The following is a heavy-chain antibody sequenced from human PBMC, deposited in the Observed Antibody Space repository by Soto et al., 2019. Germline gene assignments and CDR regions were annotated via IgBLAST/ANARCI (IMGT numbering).Heavy chain of an antibody. J-gene: IGHJ3*01. CDR2: ISAYNGNT. D-gene: IGHD3-10*01. CDR1: GYTFTSYG. V-gene: IGHV1-18*01. CDR3: AGYCCGWFGELLILKAHREVFAV. Sequence: ASVKVSCKASGYTFTSYGISWVRQAPGQGLEWMGWISAYNGNTNYAQKLQGRVTMTTDTSTSTAYMAPRSLRSDDTAVYYCAGYCCGWFGELLILKAHREVFAVWG.